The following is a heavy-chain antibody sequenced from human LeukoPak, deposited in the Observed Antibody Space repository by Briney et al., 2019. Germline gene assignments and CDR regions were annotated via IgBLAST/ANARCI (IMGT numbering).Heavy chain of an antibody. CDR1: GGPISTYY. Sequence: SETLSLTCTVSGGPISTYYWSWFRQPPGEGLEWIGYIYSTGSTDYNASLRSRVTISVDTSKTQFSLKLTSVTAADTAVYYCASTRGHSYGWGAYHIWGQGTMVTVSS. CDR2: IYSTGST. V-gene: IGHV4-4*09. J-gene: IGHJ3*02. D-gene: IGHD5-18*01. CDR3: ASTRGHSYGWGAYHI.